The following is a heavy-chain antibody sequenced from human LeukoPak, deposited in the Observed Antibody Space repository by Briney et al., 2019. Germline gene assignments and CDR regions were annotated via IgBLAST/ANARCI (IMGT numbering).Heavy chain of an antibody. CDR2: IYYTGST. CDR1: GGSISSSHYY. V-gene: IGHV4-39*01. CDR3: ARHVPADRDYFDF. J-gene: IGHJ4*02. Sequence: PSETLSLTCTVSGGSISSSHYYWGWIRQPPGKGLEWIGSIYYTGSTYYNPSLKSRVTVSVDTSKNQFSLKLNSVTAADTAVYYCARHVPADRDYFDFWGQGTLVTVSS. D-gene: IGHD1-14*01.